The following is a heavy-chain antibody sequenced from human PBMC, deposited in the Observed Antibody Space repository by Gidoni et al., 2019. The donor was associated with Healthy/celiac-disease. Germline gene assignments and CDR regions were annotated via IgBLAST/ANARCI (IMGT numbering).Heavy chain of an antibody. V-gene: IGHV3-23*01. J-gene: IGHJ6*02. Sequence: EVQLLASGGGLVQPGGSLRLSCAASGFTFSSYAMSWVRQAPGKGLEWVSAISGSGGSTYYADSVKGRFTISRDNSKNTLYLQMNSLRAEDTAVYYCAKVGPATGTYYYYGMDVWGQGTTVTVSS. CDR2: ISGSGGST. CDR1: GFTFSSYA. D-gene: IGHD4-17*01. CDR3: AKVGPATGTYYYYGMDV.